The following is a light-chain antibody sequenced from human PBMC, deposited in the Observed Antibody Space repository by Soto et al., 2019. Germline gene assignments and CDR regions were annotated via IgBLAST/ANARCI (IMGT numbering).Light chain of an antibody. V-gene: IGLV2-14*01. Sequence: QSALTQPASVSGSPGQSITISCTGTSSDVGGYNYVCWYQQHPGKAPKLIIYDVSNRPSGVSNRFSGSKSGNTASLSISGLQAVDEADYYCSSYTTSSTVIFGGGTKLTVL. CDR2: DVS. CDR3: SSYTTSSTVI. J-gene: IGLJ2*01. CDR1: SSDVGGYNY.